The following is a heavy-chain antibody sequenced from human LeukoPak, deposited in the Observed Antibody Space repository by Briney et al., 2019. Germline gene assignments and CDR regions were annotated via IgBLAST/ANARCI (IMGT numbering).Heavy chain of an antibody. CDR2: ISSSSSTI. J-gene: IGHJ3*02. V-gene: IGHV3-48*01. CDR1: GFTFSNHG. Sequence: GGSLRLSCAASGFTFSNHGMNWVRQAPGKGLEWVSYISSSSSTIKYADSVRGRFTISRDDAKNSLYLQMNSLRAEDTAVYYCAREPVALDIWGQGTMVIVS. CDR3: AREPVALDI.